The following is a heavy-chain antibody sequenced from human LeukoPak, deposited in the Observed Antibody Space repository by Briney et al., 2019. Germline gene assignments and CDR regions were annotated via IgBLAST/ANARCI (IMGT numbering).Heavy chain of an antibody. CDR1: GFIFDDYG. V-gene: IGHV3-20*04. J-gene: IGHJ4*02. CDR3: ARGGYSGSYFAY. CDR2: INWNGGST. Sequence: PGGSLRLSCAASGFIFDDYGMSWVRQAPGNGLEWVSGINWNGGSTGYADSVKGRFTISRDNAKNSLYVQMNSLRAEDTALYYCARGGYSGSYFAYWGQGTLVTVSS. D-gene: IGHD1-26*01.